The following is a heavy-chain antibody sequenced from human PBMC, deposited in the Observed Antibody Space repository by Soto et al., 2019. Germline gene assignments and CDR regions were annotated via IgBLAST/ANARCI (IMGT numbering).Heavy chain of an antibody. CDR2: LSSTNRFI. V-gene: IGHV3-21*06. CDR3: ARDRETTGRPTGLDF. CDR1: GFSFNSYT. J-gene: IGHJ4*02. Sequence: EVQLVESGGGLVKPGGSLRLSCAASGFSFNSYTMNWVRQAPGKGLEWVSSLSSTNRFIYYADSVKGRFTISRDNAESSLYLQMHSLRDEDTAVYYCARDRETTGRPTGLDFWGQGTLVTVSS. D-gene: IGHD4-17*01.